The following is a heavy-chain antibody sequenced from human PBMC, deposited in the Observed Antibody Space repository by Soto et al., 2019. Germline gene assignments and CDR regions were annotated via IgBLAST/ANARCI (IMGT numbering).Heavy chain of an antibody. D-gene: IGHD6-6*01. CDR3: AKDFHEYSSSYGMDV. Sequence: GGSLRLSCAASGFTFSSYGMHWVRQAPGKGLEWVAVISYDGSNKYYADSVKGRFTISRDNSKNTLYLQMNSLRAEDTAVYYCAKDFHEYSSSYGMDVWGQGTRVTFSS. CDR1: GFTFSSYG. J-gene: IGHJ6*02. CDR2: ISYDGSNK. V-gene: IGHV3-30*18.